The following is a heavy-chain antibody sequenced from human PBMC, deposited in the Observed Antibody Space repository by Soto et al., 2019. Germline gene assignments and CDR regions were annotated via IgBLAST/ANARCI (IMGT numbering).Heavy chain of an antibody. CDR3: AKDRRAGGNYGFYSDF. CDR2: SSATGAGT. J-gene: IGHJ4*02. D-gene: IGHD1-7*01. V-gene: IGHV3-23*01. CDR1: GFTFSSYG. Sequence: QPGGSLRLSCAASGFTFSSYGMTWVRQAPGKGLEWVSFSSATGAGTYYADSVEGRFTISRDNSKNTLYLQMTSLRADDTAVYYCAKDRRAGGNYGFYSDFWGQGALVTVSS.